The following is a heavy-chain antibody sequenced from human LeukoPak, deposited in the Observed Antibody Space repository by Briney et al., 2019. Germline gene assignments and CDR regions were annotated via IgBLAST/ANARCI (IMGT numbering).Heavy chain of an antibody. Sequence: ASVKVSCKASGYTFTSYYMHWVRQAPGQGLEWMGIINPSGGSTSYAQKFQGRVTMTRDTSTSTVYMELSSLRSEDTAVYYCARDVNTLLRRRGYSSGSESGGFDYWGQGTLVTVSS. J-gene: IGHJ4*02. CDR2: INPSGGST. D-gene: IGHD6-19*01. V-gene: IGHV1-46*01. CDR3: ARDVNTLLRRRGYSSGSESGGFDY. CDR1: GYTFTSYY.